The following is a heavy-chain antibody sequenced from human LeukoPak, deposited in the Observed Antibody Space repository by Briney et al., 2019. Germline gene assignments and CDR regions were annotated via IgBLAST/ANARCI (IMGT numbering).Heavy chain of an antibody. CDR2: IKSSNT. CDR1: GGSISSDRFY. V-gene: IGHV4-61*02. D-gene: IGHD3-16*01. J-gene: IGHJ4*02. Sequence: SETLSLTCTVSGGSISSDRFYWTWVRQPAGKGLEWIGRIKSSNTNYNPSLKSRVSMSLDTSTNQFSLKLSSLTAADTAVYYCARVPDWTYVPDYWGQGTLVTVSS. CDR3: ARVPDWTYVPDY.